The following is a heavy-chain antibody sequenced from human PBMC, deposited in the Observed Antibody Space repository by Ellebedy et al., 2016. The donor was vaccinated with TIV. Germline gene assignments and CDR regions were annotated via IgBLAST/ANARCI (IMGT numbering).Heavy chain of an antibody. CDR2: ISGSGGST. CDR3: AGATRPFDY. V-gene: IGHV3-23*01. D-gene: IGHD1-26*01. CDR1: GFTFSSYA. J-gene: IGHJ4*02. Sequence: GGSLRLXXAASGFTFSSYAMSWVRQAPGKGLEWVSAISGSGGSTYYADSVKGRFTISRDNAENSLYLQMNSLRADDTAVYYCAGATRPFDYWGQGTLVTVSS.